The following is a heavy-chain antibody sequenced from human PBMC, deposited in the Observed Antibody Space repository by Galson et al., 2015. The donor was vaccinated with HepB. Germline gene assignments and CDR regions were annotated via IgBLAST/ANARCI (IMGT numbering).Heavy chain of an antibody. V-gene: IGHV1-18*04. D-gene: IGHD5-12*01. CDR2: ISVYNGNT. Sequence: SVKVSCKASGYTFTDYYMHWVRQAPGQGLEWMGWISVYNGNTNYAQKLQGRVTMTTDTSTTTAYMELRSLRSDDTAVYYCARDRGGYDLQPDYWGQGTLVTVSS. CDR1: GYTFTDYY. CDR3: ARDRGGYDLQPDY. J-gene: IGHJ4*02.